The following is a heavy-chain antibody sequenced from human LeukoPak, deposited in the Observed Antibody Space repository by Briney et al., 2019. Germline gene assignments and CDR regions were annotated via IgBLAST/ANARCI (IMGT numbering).Heavy chain of an antibody. CDR1: GFTFSTFA. CDR3: ARVTRSPFGWFDP. Sequence: GGSLRLSCAASGFTFSTFAMIWVRQPPGKGLEWVSSIFPSGGEIHYADSVKGRFTISRDNSKNTLYLQMNSLRVEDTAVYYCARVTRSPFGWFDPWGQGTLVTVSS. CDR2: IFPSGGEI. J-gene: IGHJ5*02. V-gene: IGHV3-23*01. D-gene: IGHD2-21*02.